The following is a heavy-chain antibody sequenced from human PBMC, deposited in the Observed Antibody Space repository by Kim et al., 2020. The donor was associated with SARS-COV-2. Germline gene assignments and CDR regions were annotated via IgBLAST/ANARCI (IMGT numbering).Heavy chain of an antibody. Sequence: GGSLRLSCAASGFTFSSVWMSWVRQAPGEGLEWVGRIKSKAGGEATDYASPVKGRLTISRDDSRNTVYLQMNGLKTEDTAVYYCAAHSTEWGLGTLGQG. CDR1: GFTFSSVW. J-gene: IGHJ5*02. CDR2: IKSKAGGEAT. CDR3: AAHSTEWGLGT. V-gene: IGHV3-15*01. D-gene: IGHD1-26*01.